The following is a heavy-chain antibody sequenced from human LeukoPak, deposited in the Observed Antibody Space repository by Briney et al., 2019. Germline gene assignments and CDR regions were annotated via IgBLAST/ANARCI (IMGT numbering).Heavy chain of an antibody. J-gene: IGHJ4*02. CDR1: GGSISSGSDY. D-gene: IGHD5-18*01. CDR2: IYYSGST. CDR3: AIQLWVRGPFDY. V-gene: IGHV4-61*01. Sequence: SETLSLTCTVSGGSISSGSDYWSWIRQPPGKGLEWIGYIYYSGSTNYNPSLKSRVTISVDTSKNQFSLKLSSVTAADTAVYYCAIQLWVRGPFDYWGQGTLVTVSS.